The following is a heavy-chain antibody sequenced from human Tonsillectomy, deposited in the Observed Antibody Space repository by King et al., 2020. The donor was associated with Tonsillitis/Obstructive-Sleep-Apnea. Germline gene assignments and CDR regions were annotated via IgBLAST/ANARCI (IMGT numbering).Heavy chain of an antibody. CDR2: INHSGTT. CDR1: GGSFSGYY. V-gene: IGHV4-34*01. D-gene: IGHD2-2*01. CDR3: ARGDIVEVPARPDY. J-gene: IGHJ4*02. Sequence: QVQLQQWGAGLLKPSETLSLTCAVYGGSFSGYYWSWIRQPPGKGLEWIGEINHSGTTNYNPSLKSRVTISVDTSKNQFSLKLSSVTAADTAVYYCARGDIVEVPARPDYWGQGTLVTVSS.